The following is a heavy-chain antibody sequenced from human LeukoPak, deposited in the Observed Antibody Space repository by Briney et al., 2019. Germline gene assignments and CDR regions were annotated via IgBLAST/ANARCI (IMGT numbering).Heavy chain of an antibody. CDR1: GFTFSSYS. CDR2: INSDGSST. V-gene: IGHV3-74*01. CDR3: VGSGIWTDYYYFYYSGMDV. Sequence: VGSLRLSCADSGFTFSSYSMRWVCQVPGKGLVWVSHINSDGSSTSYADSVKGRFTISRDNAKNTLYLQMNSLRAEDTAVYHCVGSGIWTDYYYFYYSGMDVWGQGTTVTVSS. D-gene: IGHD3/OR15-3a*01. J-gene: IGHJ6*02.